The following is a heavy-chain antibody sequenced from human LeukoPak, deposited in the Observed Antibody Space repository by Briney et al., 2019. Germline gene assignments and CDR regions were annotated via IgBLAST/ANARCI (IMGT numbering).Heavy chain of an antibody. J-gene: IGHJ4*02. D-gene: IGHD5-24*01. Sequence: PGGSLRLSCAASGFTFSSYEMNWVRQAPGKGLEWVSYISSSGSTIYYADSVKGRFTISRDNAKNSLYLQMNSLRAEDTAVYYCARDGGRWLQSSFDYWGQGTLVTVSS. CDR3: ARDGGRWLQSSFDY. CDR1: GFTFSSYE. V-gene: IGHV3-48*03. CDR2: ISSSGSTI.